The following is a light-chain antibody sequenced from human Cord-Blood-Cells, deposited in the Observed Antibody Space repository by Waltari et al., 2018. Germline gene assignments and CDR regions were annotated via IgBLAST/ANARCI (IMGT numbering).Light chain of an antibody. J-gene: IGKJ3*01. CDR2: DAS. CDR1: QSVSSY. V-gene: IGKV3-11*01. CDR3: QQRGNWTIFT. Sequence: EIVLTQSPATLSLSPGERATLSCRASQSVSSYLAWYQQKPGQAPRHLIYDASKRATGIRARVSGSGSGTEFTLTVGSRETEEFAVYCGQQRGNWTIFTFGPGTKVAIK.